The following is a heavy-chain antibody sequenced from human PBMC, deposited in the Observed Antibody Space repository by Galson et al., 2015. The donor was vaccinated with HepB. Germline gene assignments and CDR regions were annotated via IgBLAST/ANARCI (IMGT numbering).Heavy chain of an antibody. CDR2: TNHSGST. V-gene: IGHV4-34*01. CDR3: VERAVAGPLSWFDP. D-gene: IGHD6-19*01. J-gene: IGHJ5*02. Sequence: SETLSLTCAVYGGSFSGYYWSWIRQPPGKGLEWIGETNHSGSTNYNPSLKSRVTILGDTSQNQFSLKLRSVTAADTAVYYCVERAVAGPLSWFDPWGQGTLVTVSS. CDR1: GGSFSGYY.